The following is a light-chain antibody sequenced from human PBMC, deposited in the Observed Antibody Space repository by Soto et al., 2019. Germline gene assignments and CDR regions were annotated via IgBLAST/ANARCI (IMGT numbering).Light chain of an antibody. CDR3: LQVANFPRT. CDR1: QDINSR. Sequence: DIQMTQSPSSVSASVGDTVTITCRASQDINSRLAWFQQQPGRPPKYVIQAATMLQSGFPSRFAGSGSARDFTLTIHTLQPEDSATYYCLQVANFPRTFGQGTKVDIK. CDR2: AAT. V-gene: IGKV1-12*01. J-gene: IGKJ1*01.